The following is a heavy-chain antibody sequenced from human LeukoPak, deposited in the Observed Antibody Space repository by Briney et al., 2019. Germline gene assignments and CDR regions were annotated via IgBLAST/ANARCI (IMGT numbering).Heavy chain of an antibody. J-gene: IGHJ4*02. CDR1: GDSVSSNSAA. D-gene: IGHD4-17*01. CDR3: AREDYGDYYFDY. Sequence: SQTLSLTCAISGDSVSSNSAAWNWIRQSPSRGLEWLGRTYYRSKWYNDYAVSVKSRITINPDTSKNQFSLKLSSVTAADTAVYYCAREDYGDYYFDYWGQGTLVTVSS. V-gene: IGHV6-1*01. CDR2: TYYRSKWYN.